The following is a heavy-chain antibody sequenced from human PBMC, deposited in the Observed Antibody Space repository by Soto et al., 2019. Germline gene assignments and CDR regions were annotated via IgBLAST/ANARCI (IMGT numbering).Heavy chain of an antibody. CDR2: IKAYSGNT. V-gene: IGHV1-18*01. CDR3: AIADYGDDDY. J-gene: IGHJ4*02. D-gene: IGHD4-17*01. CDR1: GYTFATST. Sequence: QLQLVQSGPEAKKPGASVKVSCKASGYTFATSTISWLRQAPGQGPEWMGWIKAYSGNTNYAQKLQGRLTMTTDTSTSTAYMELRSLTADDTAIYYCAIADYGDDDYWGQGTRVNVSS.